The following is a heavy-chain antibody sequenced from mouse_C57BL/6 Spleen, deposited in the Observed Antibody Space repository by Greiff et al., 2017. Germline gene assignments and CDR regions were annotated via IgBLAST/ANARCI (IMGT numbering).Heavy chain of an antibody. Sequence: QVQLQQPGAELVKPGASVKLSCKASGYTFTSYWMQWVKQRPGQGLEWIGEIDPSDSYTNYNQKFKGKATLTVDTSSSKAYMQLSSLTSEDSAVYYCARWGAGADYWGQGTSVTVSS. V-gene: IGHV1-50*01. CDR3: ARWGAGADY. CDR1: GYTFTSYW. J-gene: IGHJ4*01. D-gene: IGHD3-3*01. CDR2: IDPSDSYT.